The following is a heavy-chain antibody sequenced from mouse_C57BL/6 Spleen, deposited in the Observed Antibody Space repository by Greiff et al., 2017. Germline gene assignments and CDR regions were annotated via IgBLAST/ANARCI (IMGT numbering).Heavy chain of an antibody. V-gene: IGHV1-26*01. CDR2: INPNNGGT. CDR1: GYTFTDYY. D-gene: IGHD2-4*01. J-gene: IGHJ2*01. Sequence: VQLQQSGPELVKPGASVKISCKASGYTFTDYYMNWVKQSHGKSLEWIGDINPNNGGTSYNQKFKGKATLTVDQSSSTAYMELRSLTSEDSAVYYCARLGYYDYEFDYWGQGTTLTVSS. CDR3: ARLGYYDYEFDY.